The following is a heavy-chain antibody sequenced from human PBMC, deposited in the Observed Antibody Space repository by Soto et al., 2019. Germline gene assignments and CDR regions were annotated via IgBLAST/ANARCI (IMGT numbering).Heavy chain of an antibody. CDR3: ARVYDSSGYYHYYYGMDV. CDR1: GGSISSYY. V-gene: IGHV4-59*01. D-gene: IGHD3-22*01. Sequence: SETLSLTCTVSGGSISSYYWSWIRQPPGKGLEWIGYIYYSGSTNYNPSLKSRVTISVDTSKNQFSLKLSSVTAADTAVYYCARVYDSSGYYHYYYGMDVWGQGTTVTVS. CDR2: IYYSGST. J-gene: IGHJ6*02.